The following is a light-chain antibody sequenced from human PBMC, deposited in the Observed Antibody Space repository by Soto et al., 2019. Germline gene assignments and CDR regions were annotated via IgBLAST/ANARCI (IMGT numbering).Light chain of an antibody. CDR1: QSVGNS. J-gene: IGKJ4*01. CDR2: DAS. Sequence: DIVLTQSPATLSLSPGERASLSCRASQSVGNSLAWYQQKLGQPPRLLIYDASTRATGVPARFSGGGSGTDFSLAISRLLPEDFAVCYGHQRPLWPLLTFDVGTKVEIK. V-gene: IGKV3-11*01. CDR3: HQRPLWPLLT.